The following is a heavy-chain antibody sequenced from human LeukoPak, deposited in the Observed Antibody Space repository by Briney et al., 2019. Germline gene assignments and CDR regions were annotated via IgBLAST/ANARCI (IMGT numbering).Heavy chain of an antibody. CDR3: ARDKGYGSGNYYYYGMDV. V-gene: IGHV4-59*11. CDR2: IYYSGST. Sequence: SETLSLTYTVSGGSISSHYWSWIRQPPGKGLECIGNIYYSGSTRYNSSLKSRVTISVDKSKNQFSLKLRSVTAADTAVYYCARDKGYGSGNYYYYGMDVWGQGTTVTVSS. J-gene: IGHJ6*02. CDR1: GGSISSHY. D-gene: IGHD3-10*01.